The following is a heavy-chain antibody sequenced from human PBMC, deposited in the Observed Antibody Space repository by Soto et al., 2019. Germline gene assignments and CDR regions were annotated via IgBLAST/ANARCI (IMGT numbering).Heavy chain of an antibody. CDR1: GGSISSSSYY. D-gene: IGHD2-15*01. J-gene: IGHJ5*02. CDR2: IYYSGST. Sequence: QLQLQESGPGLVKPSETLSLTCTVSGGSISSSSYYWGWIRQPPGKGLEWIGSIYYSGSTYYNPSLKSRVTISVDTSKNQFSLKLSSVTAADTAVYYCAKWDIVHQFDTWGQGTLVTVSS. V-gene: IGHV4-39*01. CDR3: AKWDIVHQFDT.